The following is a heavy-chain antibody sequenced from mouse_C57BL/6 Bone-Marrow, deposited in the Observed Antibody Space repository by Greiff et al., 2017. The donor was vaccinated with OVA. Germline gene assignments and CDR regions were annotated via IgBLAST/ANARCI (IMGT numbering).Heavy chain of an antibody. CDR1: GYTFTSYW. D-gene: IGHD1-1*01. V-gene: IGHV1-64*01. Sequence: VQLQQSGAELVRPGASVKLSCKASGYTFTSYWMHWVKQRPGQGLEWIGMIHPNSGSTNYNEKFKSKATLTVDKSSSTAYMQLSSLTSEGSAVYYCARRGYYGSSYGGFYFDYWGQGTTLTVSS. CDR2: IHPNSGST. J-gene: IGHJ2*01. CDR3: ARRGYYGSSYGGFYFDY.